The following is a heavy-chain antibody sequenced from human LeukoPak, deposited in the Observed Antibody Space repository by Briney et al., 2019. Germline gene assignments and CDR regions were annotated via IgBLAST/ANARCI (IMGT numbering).Heavy chain of an antibody. CDR1: GFTFSSYA. D-gene: IGHD3-10*01. Sequence: GDSLRLSCAASGFTFSSYAMNCVRQAPGKGLVRLPSSSGSNSNTYYADSVKGRFTISRDNSKNTLYLQMNSLSAEDTGVYYCGEDYRGSGPKGFDYWGQGTLVTVAS. J-gene: IGHJ4*02. CDR2: SSGSNSNT. CDR3: GEDYRGSGPKGFDY. V-gene: IGHV3-23*01.